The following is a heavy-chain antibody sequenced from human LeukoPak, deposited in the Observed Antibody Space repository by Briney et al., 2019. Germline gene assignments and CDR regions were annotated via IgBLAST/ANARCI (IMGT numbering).Heavy chain of an antibody. CDR2: IYHSGST. J-gene: IGHJ6*03. V-gene: IGHV4-30-2*01. Sequence: SETLSLTCAVSGGSISSGGYSWSWIRQPPGKGLEWIGYIYHSGSTYYNPSLKSRVTISVDRSKNQFSLKLSSVTAADTAVYYCAGLAVAGRGYYYYYMDVWGKGTTVTVSS. D-gene: IGHD6-19*01. CDR1: GGSISSGGYS. CDR3: AGLAVAGRGYYYYYMDV.